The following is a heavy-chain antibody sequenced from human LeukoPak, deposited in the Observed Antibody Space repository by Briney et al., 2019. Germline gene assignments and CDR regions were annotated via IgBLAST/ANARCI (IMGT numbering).Heavy chain of an antibody. V-gene: IGHV1-2*02. CDR1: GYTFTGYY. D-gene: IGHD3-9*01. J-gene: IGHJ6*03. Sequence: ASVKVSCKASGYTFTGYYMHWVRQAPGQGLEWMGWINPNSGGTNYAQKFQGRVTMTRDTSISTAYMELSRLRSDDTAVYYCARGLRYFDWLSYHMDVWGKGTTVTISS. CDR2: INPNSGGT. CDR3: ARGLRYFDWLSYHMDV.